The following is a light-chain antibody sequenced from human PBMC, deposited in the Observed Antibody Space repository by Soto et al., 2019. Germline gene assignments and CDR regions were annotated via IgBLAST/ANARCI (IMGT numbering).Light chain of an antibody. CDR3: QQLNSYPLT. Sequence: DIQMTQSPSSLSASVGDRVTITCRASQGISTWLAWYQQKPEKAPKTLIFDASTLQSGVPSRFSGSGSGTDFTLTISSVQPEDFAVYYCQQLNSYPLTFGGGTKVDIK. J-gene: IGKJ4*01. V-gene: IGKV1D-16*01. CDR1: QGISTW. CDR2: DAS.